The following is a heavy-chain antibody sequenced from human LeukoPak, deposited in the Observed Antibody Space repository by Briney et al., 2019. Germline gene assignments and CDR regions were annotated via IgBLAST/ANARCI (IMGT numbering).Heavy chain of an antibody. Sequence: SETLSLTCVVYGGSLSVYYWSWIRQPPGKGLEWMGEINRSGSTNYNPSLKSRVTISVDTSKNDFSLKLSSVTAADTAVFYCARAGYSDFWSGYYRSNWFDPWGQGALVTVSS. D-gene: IGHD3-3*01. CDR1: GGSLSVYY. V-gene: IGHV4-34*01. J-gene: IGHJ5*02. CDR2: INRSGST. CDR3: ARAGYSDFWSGYYRSNWFDP.